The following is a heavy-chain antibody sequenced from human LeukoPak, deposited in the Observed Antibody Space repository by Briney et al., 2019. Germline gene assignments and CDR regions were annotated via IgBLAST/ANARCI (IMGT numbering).Heavy chain of an antibody. CDR2: IYHSGST. J-gene: IGHJ3*02. CDR3: ARYMVRGVIYPLNDAFDI. V-gene: IGHV4-39*07. Sequence: SETLSLTCTVSGGSISSSSYYWGWIRQPPGKGLEWIGSIYHSGSTYYNPSLKSRVTISVDTSKNQFSLKLSSVTAADTAVYYCARYMVRGVIYPLNDAFDIWGQGTMVTVSS. D-gene: IGHD3-10*01. CDR1: GGSISSSSYY.